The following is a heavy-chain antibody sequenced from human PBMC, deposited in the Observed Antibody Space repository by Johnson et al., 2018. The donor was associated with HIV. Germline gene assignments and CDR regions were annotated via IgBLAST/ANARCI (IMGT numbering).Heavy chain of an antibody. CDR1: GFTFINYA. D-gene: IGHD3-3*01. Sequence: VQLVESGGGLVQPGGSLRLSCAASGFTFINYAMSWVRQAPGKGLEWMANIKQDGSEKYYVDSVRGRFTISRDNSKKTVYLKMNSLTSEDTAVYYCAKDLGGSKTDEWGTDYYEFWNSYPVQDPRVVVGAFDIWGHGTMVTVSS. J-gene: IGHJ3*02. CDR3: AKDLGGSKTDEWGTDYYEFWNSYPVQDPRVVVGAFDI. V-gene: IGHV3-7*01. CDR2: IKQDGSEK.